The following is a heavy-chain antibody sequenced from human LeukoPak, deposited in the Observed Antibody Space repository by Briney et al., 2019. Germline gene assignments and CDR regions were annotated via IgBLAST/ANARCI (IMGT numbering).Heavy chain of an antibody. Sequence: SETLSLTCTVSGYSISSGYYWGWIRQPPGKGLEWIGSIHHSGTTYYNPALKSRVTISVDTSKYQFSLNLSSVTAADTAVYYCARGIDAYKVGNLWGQGILVTVSS. V-gene: IGHV4-38-2*02. CDR3: ARGIDAYKVGNL. D-gene: IGHD5-24*01. CDR1: GYSISSGYY. J-gene: IGHJ5*02. CDR2: IHHSGTT.